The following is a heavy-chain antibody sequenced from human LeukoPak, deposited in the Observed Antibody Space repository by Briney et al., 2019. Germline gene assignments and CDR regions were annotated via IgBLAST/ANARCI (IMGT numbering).Heavy chain of an antibody. J-gene: IGHJ4*02. V-gene: IGHV3-23*01. Sequence: GGSLRLSCAASGFPFSNNVMTWVRLAPGRGLDWLAAIRGSGGSTYYADSVKGRFTISRDNSKNMLYLQMNSLRDEDTAVYYCAKTFPYGTTWYGFCDYWGQGALVTVSS. D-gene: IGHD3-3*01. CDR1: GFPFSNNV. CDR2: IRGSGGST. CDR3: AKTFPYGTTWYGFCDY.